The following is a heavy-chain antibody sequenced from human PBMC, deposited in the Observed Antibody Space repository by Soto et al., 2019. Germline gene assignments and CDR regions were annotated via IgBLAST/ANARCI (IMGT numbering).Heavy chain of an antibody. D-gene: IGHD4-17*01. V-gene: IGHV1-2*04. CDR2: INPNSGGT. Sequence: ASVKVSCKASGYTFTGYYMHWVRQAPGQGLEWMGWINPNSGGTNYAQKFQGWVTMTRDTSISTAYMELSRLRSDDTAVYYCARAPDSRLRKNAFDIWGQGTMVTVSS. CDR3: ARAPDSRLRKNAFDI. CDR1: GYTFTGYY. J-gene: IGHJ3*02.